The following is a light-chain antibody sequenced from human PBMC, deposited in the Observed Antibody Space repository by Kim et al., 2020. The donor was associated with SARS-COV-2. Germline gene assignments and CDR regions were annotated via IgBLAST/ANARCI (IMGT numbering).Light chain of an antibody. V-gene: IGLV3-21*04. J-gene: IGLJ3*02. CDR2: YDS. CDR3: QVWDSSIDNRV. CDR1: NIGSKS. Sequence: SYELTQPPSVSVAPGKTARITCGGNNIGSKSVHWYQQKPGQAPVLVIYYDSDRPSGIPERFSGSNSGNTATLTISRVEAGDEADYYCQVWDSSIDNRVFG.